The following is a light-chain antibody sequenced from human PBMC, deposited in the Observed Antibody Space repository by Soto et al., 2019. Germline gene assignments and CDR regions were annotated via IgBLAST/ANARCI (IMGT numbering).Light chain of an antibody. J-gene: IGLJ2*01. CDR3: SSYADSNNLV. CDR2: EVS. CDR1: SSDVGGYNY. V-gene: IGLV2-8*01. Sequence: QSVLTQPPSASGSPGQSVTISCTGTSSDVGGYNYVSWYQHHPGKVPKLMIYEVSTRPSGVSERFSGSKSGNTASLTVSGLQAEDEAVYYCSSYADSNNLVFGGGTKLTVL.